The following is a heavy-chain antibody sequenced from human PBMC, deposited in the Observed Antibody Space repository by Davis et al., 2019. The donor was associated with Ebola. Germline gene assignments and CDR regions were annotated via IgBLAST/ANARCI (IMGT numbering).Heavy chain of an antibody. CDR1: GGSISSYY. CDR3: ARGAVDTAGYYYYGMDV. Sequence: MPGGSLRLSCTVSGGSISSYYWSWIRQPPGKGLEWIGSIYYSGSTYYNPSLKSRVTISVDTSKNQFSLKLSSVTAADTAVYYCARGAVDTAGYYYYGMDVWGKGTTVTVSS. CDR2: IYYSGST. V-gene: IGHV4-39*01. J-gene: IGHJ6*04. D-gene: IGHD5-18*01.